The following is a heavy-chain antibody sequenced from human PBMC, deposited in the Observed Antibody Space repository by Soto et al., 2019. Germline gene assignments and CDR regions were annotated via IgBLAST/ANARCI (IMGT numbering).Heavy chain of an antibody. Sequence: SETLSLTCTVHGFSIRSYYWSWIRQPPGKGLEWIGYIYYSGSTNYNPSLKSRVTISVDTSKNQFSLKLSSVTAADTAVYYCARNFYSGLGDYYYGMDVWGQGTTVT. CDR2: IYYSGST. V-gene: IGHV4-59*01. D-gene: IGHD2-21*02. CDR1: GFSIRSYY. J-gene: IGHJ6*02. CDR3: ARNFYSGLGDYYYGMDV.